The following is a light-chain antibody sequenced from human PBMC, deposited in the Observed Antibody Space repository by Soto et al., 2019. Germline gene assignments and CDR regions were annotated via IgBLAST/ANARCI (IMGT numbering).Light chain of an antibody. J-gene: IGLJ1*01. CDR2: GNN. V-gene: IGLV1-40*01. Sequence: QSVLTQPPSVSGAPGQRVTISCTGSSSNIGAGYDVHWYQQFPGTAPKLLIYGNNNRPSGVPDRFSGSKSGTSASLAITGLQAEDEADYYCQSYDICLSGREVFGTGTKVTVL. CDR3: QSYDICLSGREV. CDR1: SSNIGAGYD.